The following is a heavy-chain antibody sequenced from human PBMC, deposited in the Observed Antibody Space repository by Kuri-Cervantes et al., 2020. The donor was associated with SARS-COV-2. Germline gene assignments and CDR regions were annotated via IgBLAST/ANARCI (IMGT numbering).Heavy chain of an antibody. J-gene: IGHJ4*02. D-gene: IGHD5-18*01. CDR2: ISSIGSSI. CDR1: GFTISDYY. CDR3: ARNLREGYGPYYFDY. Sequence: LSLTCAASGFTISDYYMNWIRQAPGKGLEWVSYISSIGSSIYYADSVKDRFTITRDNAKNSLYLQMNSLRAEDTAVYYCARNLREGYGPYYFDYWGQGTLVTVSS. V-gene: IGHV3-11*01.